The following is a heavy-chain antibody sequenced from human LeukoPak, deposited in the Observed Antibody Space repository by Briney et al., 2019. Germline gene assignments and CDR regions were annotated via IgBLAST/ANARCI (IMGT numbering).Heavy chain of an antibody. CDR1: RYTFTSYY. CDR2: INPSGGST. V-gene: IGHV1-46*01. Sequence: ASVKVSCKASRYTFTSYYMHWVRQAPGQGLEWMGIINPSGGSTSYAQKFQGRVTMTRDTSTSTVYMELSSLRSEDTAVYYCARDLRGYSYYYGMDAWGQGTTVTVSS. J-gene: IGHJ6*02. D-gene: IGHD5-12*01. CDR3: ARDLRGYSYYYGMDA.